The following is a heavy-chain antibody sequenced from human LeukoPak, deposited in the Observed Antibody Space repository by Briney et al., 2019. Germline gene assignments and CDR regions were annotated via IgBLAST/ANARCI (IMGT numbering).Heavy chain of an antibody. D-gene: IGHD3-22*01. CDR2: IYDSGST. Sequence: AETLSLTCGVYVGSFSGHYWRGMRDPPGKGLEGSGEIYDSGSTNYTESLKSRVTISLDMSKNQFSLKLRSVTAADTAVYYCATRTSSYDNPALSHDYRGQGTLVTVSS. V-gene: IGHV4-34*01. CDR3: ATRTSSYDNPALSHDY. J-gene: IGHJ4*02. CDR1: VGSFSGHY.